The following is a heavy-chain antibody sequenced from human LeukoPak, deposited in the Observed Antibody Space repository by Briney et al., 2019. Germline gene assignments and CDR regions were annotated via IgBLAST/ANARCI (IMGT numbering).Heavy chain of an antibody. CDR2: VKSDASST. V-gene: IGHV3-74*01. D-gene: IGHD3-22*01. CDR3: VRGMRYYDTSGYYY. CDR1: GFTFSDYW. J-gene: IGHJ4*02. Sequence: GSLRLSCTVSGFTFSDYWMHWVRQAPGKGLVWVSRVKSDASSTNYADSVKGRFTISRDNAKNTLYLQMNSLRVEDTAFYYCVRGMRYYDTSGYYYWGQGTLVTVSS.